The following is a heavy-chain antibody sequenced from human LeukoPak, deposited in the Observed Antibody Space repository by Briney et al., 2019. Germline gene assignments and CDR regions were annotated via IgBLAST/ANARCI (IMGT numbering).Heavy chain of an antibody. CDR3: AKDDDGSGSYPSFHY. Sequence: WGSLRLSCAASGFTFSSYAMSWVRQAPGKGLEWVSAISGSDRSTYYADSVKGRFTISRDNSKNTLYMQMNSLRAEDTAVYYCAKDDDGSGSYPSFHYWGQGTLVTVSS. J-gene: IGHJ4*02. V-gene: IGHV3-23*01. CDR2: ISGSDRST. CDR1: GFTFSSYA. D-gene: IGHD3-10*01.